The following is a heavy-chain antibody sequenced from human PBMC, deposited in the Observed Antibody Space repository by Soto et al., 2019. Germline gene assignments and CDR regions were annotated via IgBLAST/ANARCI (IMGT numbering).Heavy chain of an antibody. Sequence: QVPLVQSGAEVKKPGASVKVSCKASGYTFTSYGISWVRQAPGQGLEWMGWISDYNGNSNYAQKLQGRVTMTTDTSTSTAYMELRRLRSDDTAVYYCARYQVGAAAGSFDYWGQGTLVTVSS. CDR3: ARYQVGAAAGSFDY. CDR2: ISDYNGNS. CDR1: GYTFTSYG. J-gene: IGHJ4*02. V-gene: IGHV1-18*01. D-gene: IGHD6-13*01.